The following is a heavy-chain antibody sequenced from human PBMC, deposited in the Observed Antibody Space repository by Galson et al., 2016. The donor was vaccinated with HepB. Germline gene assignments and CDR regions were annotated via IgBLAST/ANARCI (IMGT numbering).Heavy chain of an antibody. Sequence: SLRLSCAASGFTFSDYTMNWVRQAPGKGLEWVSSITGSSSYIYYADSVKGRFTISRDNAKNSLYLQMNSLRVEDTAIYYCARGLYAAILDVWGQGTTVTVSS. V-gene: IGHV3-21*01. CDR3: ARGLYAAILDV. D-gene: IGHD2-2*01. J-gene: IGHJ6*02. CDR1: GFTFSDYT. CDR2: ITGSSSYI.